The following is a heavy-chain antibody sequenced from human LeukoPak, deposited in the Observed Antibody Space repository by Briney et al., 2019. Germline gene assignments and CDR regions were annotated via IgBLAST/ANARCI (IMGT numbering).Heavy chain of an antibody. CDR3: ARGYPSTYDDSSGYYFY. V-gene: IGHV1-69*05. CDR2: IIPIFGTA. D-gene: IGHD3-22*01. CDR1: GATFSSYA. J-gene: IGHJ4*02. Sequence: GASVKVSCKASGATFSSYAISWVRQAPGQGLEWMGGIIPIFGTANYEQKFQGRVTITTDESTAYMELSSLRSEDTAVYYCARGYPSTYDDSSGYYFYWGQGTLVTVSS.